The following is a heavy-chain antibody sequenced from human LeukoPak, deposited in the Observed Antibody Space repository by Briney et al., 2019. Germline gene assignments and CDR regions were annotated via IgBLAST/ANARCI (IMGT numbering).Heavy chain of an antibody. CDR2: ISSSSSYI. J-gene: IGHJ6*03. CDR1: GFTFSSYS. CDR3: ARGRVFLEWLPQTSYYYYYMDV. D-gene: IGHD3-3*01. V-gene: IGHV3-21*01. Sequence: PGGSLRLSCAASGFTFSSYSMNWVRQAPGKGLEWVSSISSSSSYIYYADSVKGRFTISRDNAKNSLYLQMNSLRAEDTAVYHYARGRVFLEWLPQTSYYYYYMDVWGKGTTVTVSS.